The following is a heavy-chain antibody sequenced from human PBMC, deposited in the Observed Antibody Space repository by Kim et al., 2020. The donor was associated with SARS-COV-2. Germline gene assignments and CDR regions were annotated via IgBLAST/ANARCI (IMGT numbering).Heavy chain of an antibody. Sequence: GGSLRLSCAASGFTFSSYGMHWVRQAPGKGLEWVAVIWYDGSNKYYADSVKGRFTISRDNSKNTLYLQMNSLRAEDTAVYYCAKDLGYCSSTSCYGMGVYYYYGMDVWGQGTTVTVSS. CDR1: GFTFSSYG. D-gene: IGHD2-2*01. CDR3: AKDLGYCSSTSCYGMGVYYYYGMDV. J-gene: IGHJ6*02. CDR2: IWYDGSNK. V-gene: IGHV3-33*06.